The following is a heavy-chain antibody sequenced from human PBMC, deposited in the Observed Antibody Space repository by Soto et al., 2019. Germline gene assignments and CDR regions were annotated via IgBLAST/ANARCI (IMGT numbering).Heavy chain of an antibody. J-gene: IGHJ4*02. Sequence: PSETLSLTCAVYGGSFSGYYWSWIRQPPGKGLEWIGEINHSGSTNYNPSLKSRVTISVDTSKNQFSLKLSSVTAADTAVYYCARGRKNRFLEWLPIYYFDDWGQGTLVTVSS. CDR3: ARGRKNRFLEWLPIYYFDD. D-gene: IGHD3-3*01. V-gene: IGHV4-34*01. CDR1: GGSFSGYY. CDR2: INHSGST.